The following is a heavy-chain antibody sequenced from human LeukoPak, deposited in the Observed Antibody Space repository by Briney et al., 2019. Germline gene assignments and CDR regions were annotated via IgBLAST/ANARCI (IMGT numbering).Heavy chain of an antibody. Sequence: GGSLRLSCAASGFTFSSYAMHWVRQAPGKGLEGVAVISYDGSNKYYADSVKGRFTISRDNSKNTLYLQMNSLRAEDTAVYYCARSYSSGPFGIQHWGQGTLVTVSS. V-gene: IGHV3-30-3*01. CDR3: ARSYSSGPFGIQH. CDR1: GFTFSSYA. J-gene: IGHJ1*01. D-gene: IGHD6-19*01. CDR2: ISYDGSNK.